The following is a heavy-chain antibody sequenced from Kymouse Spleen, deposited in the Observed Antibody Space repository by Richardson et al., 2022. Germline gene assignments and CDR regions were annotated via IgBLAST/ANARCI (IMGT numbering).Heavy chain of an antibody. CDR2: IWYDGSNK. CDR3: ARDGGAARPGYNWFDP. CDR1: GFTFSSYG. J-gene: IGHJ5*02. D-gene: IGHD6-6*01. V-gene: IGHV3-33*01. Sequence: QVQLVESGGGVVQPGRSLRLSCAASGFTFSSYGMHWVRQAPGKGLEWVAVIWYDGSNKYYADSVKGRFTISRDNSKNTLYLQMNSLRAEDTAVYYCARDGGAARPGYNWFDPWGQGTLVTVSS.